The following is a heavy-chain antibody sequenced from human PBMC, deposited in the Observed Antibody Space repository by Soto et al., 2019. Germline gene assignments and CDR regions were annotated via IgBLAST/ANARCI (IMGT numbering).Heavy chain of an antibody. V-gene: IGHV3-48*02. Sequence: ESGGNLVEPGGSLRLSCAASGFRFNIYSMNWVRQAPGKGLEWSAYITSDTKTIKYADSVKGRFTISRDNDKNLVYLYMNSLRDEDTAVYYFARSVEGHFDYWGQGTVVTVSA. J-gene: IGHJ4*02. D-gene: IGHD6-19*01. CDR2: ITSDTKTI. CDR1: GFRFNIYS. CDR3: ARSVEGHFDY.